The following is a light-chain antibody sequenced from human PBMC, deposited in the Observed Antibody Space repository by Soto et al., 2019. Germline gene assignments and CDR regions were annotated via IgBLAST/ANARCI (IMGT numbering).Light chain of an antibody. CDR2: GAS. CDR1: QNIHTN. V-gene: IGKV3D-15*01. J-gene: IGKJ3*01. Sequence: EIGISQSPSTLSVSPGERATLSCRAGQNIHTNLAWYQQKPGQAPRLLFYGASTGATGIPDRFSGSGSGTDFTLTISRLEPEDFAVYYCQQSATFGPGTKVDIK. CDR3: QQSAT.